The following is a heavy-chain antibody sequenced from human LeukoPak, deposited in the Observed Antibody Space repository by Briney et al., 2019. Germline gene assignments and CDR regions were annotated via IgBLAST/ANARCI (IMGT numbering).Heavy chain of an antibody. CDR2: IYYSGST. V-gene: IGHV4-59*01. J-gene: IGHJ2*01. CDR1: GGSICGYY. D-gene: IGHD4-23*01. CDR3: ARSVVTLYWYFDL. Sequence: ASETLSLTCTVSGGSICGYYYNWIRQPPGKGLEWIGYIYYSGSTNYNPSLKSRVTISLDTSKNQFSLKLSSVTTADTAVYYCARSVVTLYWYFDLWGRGTLVTVSS.